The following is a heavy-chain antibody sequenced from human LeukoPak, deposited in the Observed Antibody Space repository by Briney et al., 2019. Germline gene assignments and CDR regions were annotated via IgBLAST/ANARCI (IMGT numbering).Heavy chain of an antibody. J-gene: IGHJ5*02. CDR1: GFTFSSYA. V-gene: IGHV3-23*01. D-gene: IGHD3-3*01. CDR2: ISGSGGST. CDR3: ATRQPLWSGSSFDP. Sequence: GGSLRLSCAASGFTFSSYAMSWVRQAPGKGLEWVAAISGSGGSTYYADSVKGRFTISRDNSKNTLYLQMNSLRAENTAVYYCATRQPLWSGSSFDPWGQGTLVTVSS.